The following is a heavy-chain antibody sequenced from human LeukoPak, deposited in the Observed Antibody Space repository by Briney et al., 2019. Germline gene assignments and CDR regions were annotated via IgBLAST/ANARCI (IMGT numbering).Heavy chain of an antibody. CDR3: AVQLRGFGEASSFYFDY. Sequence: SQTLSLTCTVSGGSISSGSYYWSWIRQPAGKGLEWIGRLYTSGSTNYNPSLKSRVAISVDTSKNQFSLKLSSVTAADTAVYYCAVQLRGFGEASSFYFDYWGQGTLVTVSS. V-gene: IGHV4-61*02. CDR2: LYTSGST. D-gene: IGHD3-10*01. J-gene: IGHJ4*02. CDR1: GGSISSGSYY.